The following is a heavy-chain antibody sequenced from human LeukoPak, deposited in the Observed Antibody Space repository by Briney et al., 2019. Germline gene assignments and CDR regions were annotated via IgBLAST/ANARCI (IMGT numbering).Heavy chain of an antibody. Sequence: SEALSLTCTVSGGSISSSSYYWGWIRQPPGKGLEWIGSINYSGSTYYNPSLKSRVTISVDTSKNQFSLKLSSVTAAGTAVYYCAREWERDWSYWGQGTLVTVSS. D-gene: IGHD1-26*01. V-gene: IGHV4-39*07. CDR2: INYSGST. J-gene: IGHJ4*02. CDR3: AREWERDWSY. CDR1: GGSISSSSYY.